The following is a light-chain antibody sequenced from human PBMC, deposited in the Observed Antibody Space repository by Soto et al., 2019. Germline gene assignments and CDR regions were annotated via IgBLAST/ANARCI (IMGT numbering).Light chain of an antibody. CDR3: QQYCSSPPYT. CDR2: GAS. J-gene: IGKJ2*01. CDR1: QSVSSSY. Sequence: EIVLTQSPGTLSLSPGERATLSCRASQSVSSSYLAWYQQKPGQAPRLLIYGASSRATGIPDRFSGSGSGTEFTLTISRLEPEDFAEDYCQQYCSSPPYTVGQGTKLDIK. V-gene: IGKV3-20*01.